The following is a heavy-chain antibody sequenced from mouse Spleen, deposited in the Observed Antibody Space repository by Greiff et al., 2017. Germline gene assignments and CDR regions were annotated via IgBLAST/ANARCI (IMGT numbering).Heavy chain of an antibody. CDR1: GFTFSSYG. V-gene: IGHV5-6*01. CDR3: ARQGYYYGSSYWFDY. J-gene: IGHJ2*01. Sequence: EVKLVESGGDLVKPGGSLKLSCAASGFTFSSYGMSWVRQTPDKRLEWVATISSGGSYTYYPDSVKGRFTISRDNAKNTLYLQMSSLKSEDTAMYYCARQGYYYGSSYWFDYWGQGTTLTVSS. D-gene: IGHD1-1*01. CDR2: ISSGGSYT.